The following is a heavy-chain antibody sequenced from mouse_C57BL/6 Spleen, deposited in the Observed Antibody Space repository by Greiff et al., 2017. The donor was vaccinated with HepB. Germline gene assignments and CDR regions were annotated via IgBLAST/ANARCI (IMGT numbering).Heavy chain of an antibody. D-gene: IGHD4-1*01. CDR3: ARIGLGRRDAMDY. CDR1: GYTFTSYW. Sequence: VQLQQPGAELVRPGSSVKLSCKASGYTFTSYWMHWVKQRPIQGLEWIGNIDPSDSETHYNQKFKDKATLTVDKSSSTAYMQLSSLTSEDSAVYYCARIGLGRRDAMDYWGQGTSVTVSS. J-gene: IGHJ4*01. CDR2: IDPSDSET. V-gene: IGHV1-52*01.